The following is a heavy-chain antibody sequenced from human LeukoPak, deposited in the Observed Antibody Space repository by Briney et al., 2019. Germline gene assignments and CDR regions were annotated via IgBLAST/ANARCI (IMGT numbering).Heavy chain of an antibody. Sequence: GGALRLSCAASGFTFNFPWVSWGRQVPGEGVEWGGQTLSEIDGGTTDYAAPVKGRFTISRDDSKSTLYLQMNSLKIEDTAVYYCTTDEDWNYARKDVWGQGATVIVSS. CDR3: TTDEDWNYARKDV. D-gene: IGHD1-7*01. CDR1: GFTFNFPW. V-gene: IGHV3-15*01. J-gene: IGHJ6*02. CDR2: TLSEIDGGTT.